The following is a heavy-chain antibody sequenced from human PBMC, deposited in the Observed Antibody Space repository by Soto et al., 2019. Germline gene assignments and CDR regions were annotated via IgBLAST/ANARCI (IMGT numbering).Heavy chain of an antibody. CDR1: GGSISSGGYY. V-gene: IGHV4-61*02. CDR2: IYTSGST. Sequence: PSETLSLTCTVSGGSISSGGYYWSWIRQHPGKGLEWIGRIYTSGSTNYNPSLKSRVTMSVDTSKNQFSLKLSSVTAADTAVYYCARDLIMLAYYDSSGNSMDVWGQGTTVTVAS. D-gene: IGHD3-22*01. CDR3: ARDLIMLAYYDSSGNSMDV. J-gene: IGHJ6*02.